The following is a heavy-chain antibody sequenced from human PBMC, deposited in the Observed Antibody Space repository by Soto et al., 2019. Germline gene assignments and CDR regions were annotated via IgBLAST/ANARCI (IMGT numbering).Heavy chain of an antibody. CDR2: ISSSSSYT. CDR1: GFTFSDYY. Sequence: PGGSLRLSCAASGFTFSDYYMSWIRQAPGKGLEWVSYISSSSSYTNYADSVKGRFTISRDNAKNSLYLQMNSLRAEDTAVYYCARDRDSYGYDAFDIWGQGTMVTVSS. V-gene: IGHV3-11*05. J-gene: IGHJ3*02. D-gene: IGHD5-18*01. CDR3: ARDRDSYGYDAFDI.